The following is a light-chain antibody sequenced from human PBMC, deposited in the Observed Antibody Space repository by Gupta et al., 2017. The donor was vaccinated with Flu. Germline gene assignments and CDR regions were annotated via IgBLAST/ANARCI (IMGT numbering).Light chain of an antibody. V-gene: IGLV7-46*01. CDR1: DRAVTSGDH. J-gene: IGLJ3*02. CDR2: NAC. CDR3: LVTSSGPWV. Sequence: GPVTITSGSRDRAVTSGDHPYWLQQRPGQAPRILIYNACPTGSWTPARFSGSLHGGTAALTLAGAQPEDEADYYWLVTSSGPWVFGGGTKLTVL.